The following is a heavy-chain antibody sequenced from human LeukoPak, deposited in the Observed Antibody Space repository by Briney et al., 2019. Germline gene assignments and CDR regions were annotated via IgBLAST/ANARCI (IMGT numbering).Heavy chain of an antibody. Sequence: PGGSLRLSCAASGFTFSSYVMTWVRQAPGKGLEWVSAFGGSGGGTYYADSVEGRLTISRDNSKNTLYLQMNSLRAEDTAVYYCAKGGSDWFGNYFDYWGQGTLVTVSS. CDR3: AKGGSDWFGNYFDY. CDR2: FGGSGGGT. J-gene: IGHJ4*02. D-gene: IGHD3-9*01. V-gene: IGHV3-23*01. CDR1: GFTFSSYV.